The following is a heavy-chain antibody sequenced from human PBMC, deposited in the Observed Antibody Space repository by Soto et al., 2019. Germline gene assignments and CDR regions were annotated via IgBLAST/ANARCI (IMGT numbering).Heavy chain of an antibody. J-gene: IGHJ5*02. CDR3: ARSVVVISYNWFDP. Sequence: SVKVSCKAPGGTFSSYAISWVRQAPGQGLEWMGGIIPIFGTANYAQKFQGRVTITADESTSTAYMELSSLRSEDTAVYYCARSVVVISYNWFDPWGQGTLVTVSS. CDR2: IIPIFGTA. V-gene: IGHV1-69*13. D-gene: IGHD3-22*01. CDR1: GGTFSSYA.